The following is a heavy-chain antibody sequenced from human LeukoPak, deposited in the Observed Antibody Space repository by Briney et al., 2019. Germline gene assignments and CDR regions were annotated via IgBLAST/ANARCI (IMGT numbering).Heavy chain of an antibody. D-gene: IGHD1-7*01. Sequence: AETLSLTCAVSGYSISSSNRWGWIRQPPGKGLEWFGYIYYSGSTYYNPSLKSRVTMSVDTSKNQFSLQLSSVTAVDTAVYYCARSTYNSTYAVIDYWGQGTLVTVSS. CDR1: GYSISSSNR. CDR3: ARSTYNSTYAVIDY. J-gene: IGHJ4*02. V-gene: IGHV4-28*01. CDR2: IYYSGST.